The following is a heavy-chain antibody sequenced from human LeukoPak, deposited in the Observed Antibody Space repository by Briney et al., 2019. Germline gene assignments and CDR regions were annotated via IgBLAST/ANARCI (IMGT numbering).Heavy chain of an antibody. J-gene: IGHJ6*02. CDR1: GYTFTSYD. CDR3: ARDDPAGMDV. CDR2: MNPNSGNT. Sequence: ASVKVSCKASGYTFTSYDINWVRQTTGQGLEWMGWMNPNSGNTGYAQKFQGRVTITRDTSASTAYMELSSLRSEDTAVYYCARDDPAGMDVWGQGTTVTVSS. V-gene: IGHV1-8*03.